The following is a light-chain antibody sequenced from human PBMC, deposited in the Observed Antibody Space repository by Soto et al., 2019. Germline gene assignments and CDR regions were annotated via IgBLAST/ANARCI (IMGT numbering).Light chain of an antibody. CDR2: DTS. J-gene: IGKJ5*01. CDR1: QSISYK. Sequence: EIVMTQSQGPLSLSPGERATLSCCASQSISYKLAWYQHRPGQAPRLLIYDTSTRAAGIPARFSGSGSGTDFTLAISSLQSEDFAVYYCQQYNTWRSITFGQGTRLAIK. CDR3: QQYNTWRSIT. V-gene: IGKV3-15*01.